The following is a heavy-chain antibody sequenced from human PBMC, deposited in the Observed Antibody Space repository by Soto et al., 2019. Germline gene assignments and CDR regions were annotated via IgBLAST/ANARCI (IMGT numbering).Heavy chain of an antibody. J-gene: IGHJ5*02. V-gene: IGHV4-59*08. D-gene: IGHD6-19*01. CDR1: GGAIGGYY. Sequence: PSETLSLTCSLSGGAIGGYYWSWIRQPPGKALEWIGYVSYSGSTDYHPSLKSRVSISIDTSKNQFSLKMISVTAADTAVYYCARHGSDSGWFFFDPWSQRALVIVSS. CDR2: VSYSGST. CDR3: ARHGSDSGWFFFDP.